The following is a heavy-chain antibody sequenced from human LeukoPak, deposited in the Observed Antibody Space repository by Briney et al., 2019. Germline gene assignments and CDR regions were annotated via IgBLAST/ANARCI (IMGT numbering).Heavy chain of an antibody. D-gene: IGHD3-10*01. Sequence: SETLSLTCTVSGGSMSSYYWNWIRQPPGKGLEWIGYIYYSGSTNYNPSLKSRVNISLDTSKNQFSLKLNSVTAADTAVYYCAGSYYYSYYYYMDVWGKGTTVTISS. J-gene: IGHJ6*03. V-gene: IGHV4-59*01. CDR2: IYYSGST. CDR1: GGSMSSYY. CDR3: AGSYYYSYYYYMDV.